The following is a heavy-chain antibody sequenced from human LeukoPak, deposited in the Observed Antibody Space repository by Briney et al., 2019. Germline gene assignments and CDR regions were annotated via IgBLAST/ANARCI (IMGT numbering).Heavy chain of an antibody. CDR1: GYTFTSYD. CDR2: MNPNSGNT. Sequence: ASVKVSCKASGYTFTSYDINWGRHATGQGLEWMGWMNPNSGNTGYAQKVQGRGTITRNTSISTDYMELSSLRSEDTAVYYCARRMRYYDFWSGTPQDYYYYMVVWGKGTTVTVSS. J-gene: IGHJ6*03. V-gene: IGHV1-8*03. CDR3: ARRMRYYDFWSGTPQDYYYYMVV. D-gene: IGHD3-3*01.